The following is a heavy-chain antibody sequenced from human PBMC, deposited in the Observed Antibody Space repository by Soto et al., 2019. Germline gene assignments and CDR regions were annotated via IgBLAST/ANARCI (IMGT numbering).Heavy chain of an antibody. CDR3: AHIVGAPSRRYFDY. CDR2: IYWNDDK. D-gene: IGHD1-26*01. J-gene: IGHJ4*02. CDR1: GFSLSTSGVG. V-gene: IGHV2-5*01. Sequence: QITLKESGPTLVKPTQTLTLTCTFSGFSLSTSGVGVGWIRQPPGKALEWLALIYWNDDKRYSPSLKSRLTITKDTSKNQVVLTMTKMDPVDTATYYCAHIVGAPSRRYFDYWGQGTLVTVSS.